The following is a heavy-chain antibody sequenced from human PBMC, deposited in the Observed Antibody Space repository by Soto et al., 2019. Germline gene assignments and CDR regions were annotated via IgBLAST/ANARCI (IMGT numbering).Heavy chain of an antibody. D-gene: IGHD6-6*01. J-gene: IGHJ6*02. CDR1: GGSISSYY. V-gene: IGHV4-59*08. CDR3: ARQGARAARYYYYYGMDV. CDR2: IYYSGST. Sequence: SETLSLTCTVSGGSISSYYWSWIRQPPGKGLEWIGYIYYSGSTNYNPSLKSRVTISVDTSKNQFSLKLSSVTAADTAVYYCARQGARAARYYYYYGMDVWGQGTTVTVSS.